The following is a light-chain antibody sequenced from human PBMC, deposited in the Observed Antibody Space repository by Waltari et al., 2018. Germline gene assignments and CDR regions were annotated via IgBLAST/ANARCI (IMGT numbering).Light chain of an antibody. CDR3: QQYDFYSLT. Sequence: DIQMTQSPPSVSASVGDRVTITCRASQGIRSWLSWYQQKPGKAPKLLIYAASNLQSGVPSRFSGSDSGTEFTLTISSLQPDDFATYYCQQYDFYSLTFGGGTRVEIK. CDR1: QGIRSW. J-gene: IGKJ4*01. V-gene: IGKV1D-16*01. CDR2: AAS.